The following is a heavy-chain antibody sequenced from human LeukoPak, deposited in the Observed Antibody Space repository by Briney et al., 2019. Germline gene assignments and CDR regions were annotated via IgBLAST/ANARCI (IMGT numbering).Heavy chain of an antibody. CDR1: GDSVSSNSAA. CDR3: ARGGGVTGFDY. J-gene: IGHJ4*02. D-gene: IGHD2-21*02. Sequence: SQTLSLTCAISGDSVSSNSAAWSWIRQSPSRGLEWLGRTYYRSKWYNDYAVSVKSRITINPDTSKNQFSLKLSSVTAADTAVYYCARGGGVTGFDYWGQGTLVIVSS. V-gene: IGHV6-1*01. CDR2: TYYRSKWYN.